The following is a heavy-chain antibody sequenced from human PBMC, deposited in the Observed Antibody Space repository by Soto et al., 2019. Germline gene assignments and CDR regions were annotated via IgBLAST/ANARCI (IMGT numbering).Heavy chain of an antibody. CDR2: IKGKTDGGTT. CDR1: GFTFTNAW. CDR3: TTDYGAGSYFSDY. V-gene: IGHV3-15*07. J-gene: IGHJ4*02. Sequence: EVHLVESGGGLVKPGGSLRLSCAASGFTFTNAWMNWVRQAPGKGLEWVGRIKGKTDGGTTDYAAPVKGRFTISRDASKNTLFLQMSSLKTDDTAVYYCTTDYGAGSYFSDYWGQGTLVTVSS. D-gene: IGHD3-10*01.